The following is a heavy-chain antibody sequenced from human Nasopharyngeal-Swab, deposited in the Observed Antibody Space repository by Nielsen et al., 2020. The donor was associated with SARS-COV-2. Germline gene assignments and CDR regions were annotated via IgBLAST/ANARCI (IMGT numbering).Heavy chain of an antibody. CDR1: GFSITSGYY. CDR3: ARLGYGDYEADY. J-gene: IGHJ4*02. CDR2: IFRSGDV. D-gene: IGHD2-21*02. Sequence: GSLRLSCTVPGFSITSGYYWGWIRQPPGKGPEYIGSIFRSGDVRYSPSLSSRVTMSVDTSKNQMSLRLRSATAADTAMYYCARLGYGDYEADYWGQGILVTVSS. V-gene: IGHV4-38-2*02.